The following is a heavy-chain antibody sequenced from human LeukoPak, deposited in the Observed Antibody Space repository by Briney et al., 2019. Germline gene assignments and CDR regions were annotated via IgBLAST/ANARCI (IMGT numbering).Heavy chain of an antibody. CDR1: GFSFSSYG. Sequence: GGSLRLSCATSGFSFSSYGMHWVRQAPGKGLEWVAVISYDGNNEYYADSVKVRFTISRDNSKNTLYLQMNSLRAEDTAVYYCAKSPDTVHFDYWGQGTLVTVSS. V-gene: IGHV3-30*18. D-gene: IGHD4-17*01. CDR2: ISYDGNNE. CDR3: AKSPDTVHFDY. J-gene: IGHJ4*02.